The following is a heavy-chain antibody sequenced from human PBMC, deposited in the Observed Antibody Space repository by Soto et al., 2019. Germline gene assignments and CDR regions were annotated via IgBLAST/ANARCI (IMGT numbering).Heavy chain of an antibody. CDR1: GGTFGSYG. Sequence: QVQLVQYGAEVKKTGSSVKVSCKASGGTFGSYGLTWVRQAPGQGLEWMGGIIPIFGTGNYAQKFQGRATITADESTSTVYMELSSLRSDDTAVYYCAREGCSGSYLPYWGQGTLVTVAS. CDR2: IIPIFGTG. V-gene: IGHV1-69*01. J-gene: IGHJ4*02. D-gene: IGHD1-26*01. CDR3: AREGCSGSYLPY.